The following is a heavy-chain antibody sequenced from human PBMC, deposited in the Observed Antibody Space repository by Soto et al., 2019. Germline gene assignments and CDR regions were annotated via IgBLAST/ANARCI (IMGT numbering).Heavy chain of an antibody. J-gene: IGHJ3*02. CDR1: GIDFTYAW. Sequence: EVQLVESGGGLVNPGGSLRLSCEVSGIDFTYAWMTWVRQAPGRGLECIGRIKSKASGGSIAYAAPVKGRFTISRDDSRSMLYLQMNSLISEDTGVYYCTHIARRPPTDAFATWGRGTVVTVSS. D-gene: IGHD2-21*01. CDR3: THIARRPPTDAFAT. CDR2: IKSKASGGSI. V-gene: IGHV3-15*01.